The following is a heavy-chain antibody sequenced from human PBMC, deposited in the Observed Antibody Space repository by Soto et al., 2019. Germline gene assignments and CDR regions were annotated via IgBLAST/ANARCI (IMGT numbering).Heavy chain of an antibody. D-gene: IGHD5-12*01. V-gene: IGHV1-46*01. CDR2: INPSGVKT. CDR1: GYTFSSYY. Sequence: QVQLVQSGAELRKPGASVKVSCKASGYTFSSYYVHWVRQAPRQGLEWMGLINPSGVKTTYAQKFQGSVTMTRDTATTTVYMELSGLRSEDTAVYYCARAGTGHNSGWTSELGYWGQGTLVTVSS. J-gene: IGHJ4*02. CDR3: ARAGTGHNSGWTSELGY.